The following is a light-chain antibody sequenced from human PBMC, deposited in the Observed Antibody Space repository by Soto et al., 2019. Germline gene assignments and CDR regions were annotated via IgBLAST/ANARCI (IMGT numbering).Light chain of an antibody. CDR2: DAT. V-gene: IGKV1-5*01. CDR3: QQYNGYSHS. J-gene: IGKJ2*01. CDR1: QSITRW. Sequence: IQMPQSPSTLSASVGARVPITCRADQSITRWLAWFQQKPGKAPSLLIYDATNLQPGVPSRFSGSGSGTEFTLTISSLQPDDFATYYCQQYNGYSHSFGQGTKVDI.